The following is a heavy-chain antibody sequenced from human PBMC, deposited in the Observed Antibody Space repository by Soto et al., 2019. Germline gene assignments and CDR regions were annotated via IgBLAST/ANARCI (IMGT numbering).Heavy chain of an antibody. CDR1: GGSISSYY. D-gene: IGHD3-10*01. J-gene: IGHJ4*02. CDR3: ARHYYGSGSYFDY. CDR2: IYYSGST. Sequence: SETLSLTCTVSGGSISSYYWSWIRQPPGKGLEWIGYIYYSGSTNYNPSLKSRVTISVDTSKNQFSLKLSSVTAADTAVYYCARHYYGSGSYFDYWGQGTLVTVSS. V-gene: IGHV4-59*08.